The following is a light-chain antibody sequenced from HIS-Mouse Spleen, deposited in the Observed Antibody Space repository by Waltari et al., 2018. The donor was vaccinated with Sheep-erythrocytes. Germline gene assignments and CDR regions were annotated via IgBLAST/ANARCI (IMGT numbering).Light chain of an antibody. V-gene: IGLV3-1*01. Sequence: SYELTQPPSVSVSPGQTASITCPGDNLGDKYAFWYQQKPGQSPVPVIYQDRKRPSAIPERFSGSNSGNTATLTISGTQAMDEADYYCQAWDSSTAVFGGGTKLTVL. CDR3: QAWDSSTAV. CDR2: QDR. J-gene: IGLJ2*01. CDR1: NLGDKY.